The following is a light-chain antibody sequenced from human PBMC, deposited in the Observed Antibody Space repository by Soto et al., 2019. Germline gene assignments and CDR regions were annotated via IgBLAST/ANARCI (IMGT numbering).Light chain of an antibody. CDR3: QHRRSWPLT. V-gene: IGKV3-11*01. Sequence: EIVLTQSPATLSLSPGERATLSCRASQSLNSYLAWYQQKPGQAPRLLIYDASNRATGVPARFSGSGSGTDFTLTISSLEPEYFAVYYCQHRRSWPLTFGGGTKVEIK. CDR2: DAS. CDR1: QSLNSY. J-gene: IGKJ4*01.